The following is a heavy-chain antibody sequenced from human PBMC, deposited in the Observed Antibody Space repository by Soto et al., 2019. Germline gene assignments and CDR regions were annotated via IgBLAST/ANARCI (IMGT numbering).Heavy chain of an antibody. Sequence: SVKVSCKASGGTFSSYAISWVRQAPGQGLEWMGGIIPIFGTANYAQKFQGRVTITADESTSTAYMELSSLRSEDTAVYYCARDFWSGYSYNWFDPWGQGTLVTVSS. J-gene: IGHJ5*02. D-gene: IGHD3-3*01. V-gene: IGHV1-69*13. CDR2: IIPIFGTA. CDR3: ARDFWSGYSYNWFDP. CDR1: GGTFSSYA.